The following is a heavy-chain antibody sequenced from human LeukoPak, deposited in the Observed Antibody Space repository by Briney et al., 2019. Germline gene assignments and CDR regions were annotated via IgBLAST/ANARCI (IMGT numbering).Heavy chain of an antibody. CDR1: GGSISSYY. CDR3: AREGFWSGYSYMDV. J-gene: IGHJ6*03. V-gene: IGHV4-4*07. CDR2: IYTSGST. Sequence: SETLSLTCTVSGGSISSYYWSWIRQPAGKGLEWIGRIYTSGSTNYNPSLKSRVTMSVDTPKNQFSLKLSSVTAADTAVYYCAREGFWSGYSYMDVWGKGTTVTVSS. D-gene: IGHD3-3*01.